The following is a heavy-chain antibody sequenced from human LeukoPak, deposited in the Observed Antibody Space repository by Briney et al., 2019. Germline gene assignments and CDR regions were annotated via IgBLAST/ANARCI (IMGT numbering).Heavy chain of an antibody. V-gene: IGHV3-48*01. D-gene: IGHD3-3*01. CDR1: GFTFSSYS. CDR3: ARVSGLWSGYTFDY. J-gene: IGHJ4*02. CDR2: ISSSSSTI. Sequence: GGSLRLSCAASGFTFSSYSMNWVRQAPGKGLEWVSYISSSSSTIYYADSVKGRFTISRDNAKNSLYLQMNSLRAEDTAVYYCARVSGLWSGYTFDYWGQGTLVTVSS.